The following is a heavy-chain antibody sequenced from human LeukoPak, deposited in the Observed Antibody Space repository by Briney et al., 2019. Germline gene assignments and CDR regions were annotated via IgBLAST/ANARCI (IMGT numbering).Heavy chain of an antibody. CDR3: AKDSYYGPGNYYFYFDY. D-gene: IGHD3-10*01. J-gene: IGHJ4*03. CDR2: ISGVGGST. CDR1: GFTFSSYT. V-gene: IGHV3-23*01. Sequence: PGGSLRLSCAASGFTFSSYTMSWVRQAPGKGLEWVSAISGVGGSTYYADSVKGRFTISRDNSKNTLYLQMNSLRAEDTAVYYCAKDSYYGPGNYYFYFDYWGQGTTVTVSS.